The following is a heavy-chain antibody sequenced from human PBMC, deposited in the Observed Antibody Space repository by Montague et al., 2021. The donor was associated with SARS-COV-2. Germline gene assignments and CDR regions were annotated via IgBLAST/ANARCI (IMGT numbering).Heavy chain of an antibody. J-gene: IGHJ5*02. V-gene: IGHV4-34*01. Sequence: SETLSLTCAVYGGSFSGYYWSWIRQPPGKGLEWIGEINHSGSTNXNPSLKSRVTISVDTSKNQFSLKLSSVTAADTAVYYCARLVWFGELSSENWFDPWGQGTLVTVSS. CDR1: GGSFSGYY. CDR3: ARLVWFGELSSENWFDP. CDR2: INHSGST. D-gene: IGHD3-10*01.